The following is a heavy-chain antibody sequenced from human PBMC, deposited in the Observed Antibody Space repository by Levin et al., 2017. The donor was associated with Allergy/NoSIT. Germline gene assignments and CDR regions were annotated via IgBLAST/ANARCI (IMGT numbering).Heavy chain of an antibody. D-gene: IGHD3-9*01. Sequence: SETLSLTCAVYGGSFSGYYWSWIRQPPGKGLEWIGEINHSGSTNYNPSLKSRVTISVDTSKNQFSLKLSSVTAADTAVHYCARGGRYFDWTQRGPAFDIWGQGTMVTVSS. J-gene: IGHJ3*02. CDR2: INHSGST. V-gene: IGHV4-34*01. CDR3: ARGGRYFDWTQRGPAFDI. CDR1: GGSFSGYY.